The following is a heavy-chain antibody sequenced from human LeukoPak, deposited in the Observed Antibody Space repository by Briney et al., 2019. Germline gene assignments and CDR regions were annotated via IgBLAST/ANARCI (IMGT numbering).Heavy chain of an antibody. D-gene: IGHD3-22*01. Sequence: PGGSLRLSCAASGFTFSSYAMTWVRQAPGKGLEWISAISGSADSTSYADSVKGRFTISRDNSKNTLYLQTNSLRAEDTAIYYCARNTSGFKLGDAFDIWGQGTMVTVPS. CDR1: GFTFSSYA. J-gene: IGHJ3*02. CDR2: ISGSADST. V-gene: IGHV3-23*01. CDR3: ARNTSGFKLGDAFDI.